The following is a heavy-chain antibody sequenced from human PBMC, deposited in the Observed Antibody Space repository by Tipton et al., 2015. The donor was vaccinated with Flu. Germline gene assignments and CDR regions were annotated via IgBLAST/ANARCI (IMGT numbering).Heavy chain of an antibody. J-gene: IGHJ4*02. V-gene: IGHV4-39*07. D-gene: IGHD3-16*02. CDR2: IYHSGTA. CDR1: GGSISSSRYY. Sequence: TLSLTCTVSGGSISSSRYYWGWIRQPPGKGLEWIGSIYHSGTAYYNPSLKSRVTISVDTSKNQISLKLSSVTAADTAVYYCARHSGSRSYPLDYWGQGTLVTVSS. CDR3: ARHSGSRSYPLDY.